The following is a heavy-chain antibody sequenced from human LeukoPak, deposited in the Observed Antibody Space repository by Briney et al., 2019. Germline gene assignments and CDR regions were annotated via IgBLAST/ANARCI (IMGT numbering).Heavy chain of an antibody. CDR3: ARQTRDGSGSRGYSFDF. J-gene: IGHJ4*02. CDR2: IYPGDSDT. V-gene: IGHV5-51*01. Sequence: GESLKISCKGSGYIFTHNWLGWVRQMPGKGLEWMGIIYPGDSDTRYSPSFEGQVTISADKSISTAYLQWSSLKASDTAMYYCARQTRDGSGSRGYSFDFWGQGTLVTVSS. CDR1: GYIFTHNW. D-gene: IGHD3-10*01.